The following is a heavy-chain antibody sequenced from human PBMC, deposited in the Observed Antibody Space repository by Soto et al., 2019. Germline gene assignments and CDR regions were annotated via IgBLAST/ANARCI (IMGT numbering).Heavy chain of an antibody. CDR2: ISGSGGST. D-gene: IGHD3-10*01. CDR3: AKDLNFPMSESGPGDFDI. Sequence: PGGSLRLSCAASGFTFSSYAMSWVRQAPGKGLEWVSAISGSGGSTYYADSVKGRFTISRDNSKNTLYLQMNSLRAEDTAVYYCAKDLNFPMSESGPGDFDIWGQGTMVTVSS. J-gene: IGHJ3*02. CDR1: GFTFSSYA. V-gene: IGHV3-23*01.